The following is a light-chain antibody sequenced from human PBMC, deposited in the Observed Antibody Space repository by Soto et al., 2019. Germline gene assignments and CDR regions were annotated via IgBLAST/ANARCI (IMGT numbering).Light chain of an antibody. V-gene: IGKV1-39*01. CDR1: QSISKY. J-gene: IGKJ1*01. CDR2: TTS. CDR3: QQSDSTPWT. Sequence: DIQLTQSPSSLSASVGDRVTITCRASQSISKYLNWFQQKPGKAPTLLIYTTSTLQSAVPSRFSGSGSGTDFTLTISSLQPEDFATYYCQQSDSTPWTFGQGTKVDI.